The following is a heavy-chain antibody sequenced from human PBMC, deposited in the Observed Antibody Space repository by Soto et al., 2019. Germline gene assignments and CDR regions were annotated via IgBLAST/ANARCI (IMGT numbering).Heavy chain of an antibody. Sequence: GGSLRLSCAASGFTFSSYSMNWVRQAPGKGLEWVSSISSSSSYIYYADSVKGRFTISRDNAKNSLYLQMNSLRAEDTAVYYCARDLRSTPLSIAAAGQQGLYWGQGTLVTVSS. CDR2: ISSSSSYI. CDR1: GFTFSSYS. CDR3: ARDLRSTPLSIAAAGQQGLY. V-gene: IGHV3-21*01. J-gene: IGHJ4*02. D-gene: IGHD6-13*01.